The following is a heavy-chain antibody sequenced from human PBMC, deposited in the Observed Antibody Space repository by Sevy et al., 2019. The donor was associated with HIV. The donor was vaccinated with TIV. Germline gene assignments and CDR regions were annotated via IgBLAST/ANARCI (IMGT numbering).Heavy chain of an antibody. V-gene: IGHV4-34*01. D-gene: IGHD3-22*01. CDR1: GGSFSGYY. J-gene: IGHJ4*02. Sequence: SETLSLTCAVYGGSFSGYYWSWIRQPPGKGLEWIGEINHSGSTNYNPSLKSRVTISVDTSKNQFSLKLSSVTAADTAVYYCARESLDSTGYPFDYWGQGTLVTVSS. CDR3: ARESLDSTGYPFDY. CDR2: INHSGST.